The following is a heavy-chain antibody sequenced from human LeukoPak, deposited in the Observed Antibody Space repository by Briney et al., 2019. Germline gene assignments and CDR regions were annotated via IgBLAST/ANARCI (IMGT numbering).Heavy chain of an antibody. CDR1: GGSISSGDFS. D-gene: IGHD3-10*01. CDR3: SRGWSGGGAESDAFDI. V-gene: IGHV4-30-4*01. CDR2: IHYGGTT. Sequence: SQSLSLTCSVSGGSISSGDFSWTWIRQPPGKGLEWIGYIHYGGTTYYNPSLNRRLIMSVDSSKNHFSLTLSSVTAADTAVYFWSRGWSGGGAESDAFDIWGQGTMVTVSS. J-gene: IGHJ3*02.